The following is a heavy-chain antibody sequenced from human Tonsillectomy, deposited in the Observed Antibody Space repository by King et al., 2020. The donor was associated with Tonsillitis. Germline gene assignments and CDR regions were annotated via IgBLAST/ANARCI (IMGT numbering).Heavy chain of an antibody. V-gene: IGHV3-21*01. Sequence: EVQLVESGGGLVKPGGSLRLSCAASGFTFSSYSMNWVRQAPGKGLEWVSSISSSSSYIYYADSVKGRFTISGDNAKNSLYLQMNSLRAEDTAVYYCARGRAGVGIGDYGMAVWGQGPTATVSS. CDR1: GFTFSSYS. CDR2: ISSSSSYI. J-gene: IGHJ6*02. CDR3: ARGRAGVGIGDYGMAV. D-gene: IGHD6-19*01.